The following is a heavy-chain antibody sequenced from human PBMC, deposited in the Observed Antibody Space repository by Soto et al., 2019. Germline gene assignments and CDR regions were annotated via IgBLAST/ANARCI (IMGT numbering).Heavy chain of an antibody. Sequence: PGESLKISCKGSVYSFTSYWISWVRQMPGKGLEWMGRIDPSDSYTNYSPSFQGHVTISADKSISTAYLQWSSLKASDTAMYYCARLMKPFSIAARHSYYYYYYGMDVWGQGTTVTVSS. D-gene: IGHD6-6*01. V-gene: IGHV5-10-1*01. J-gene: IGHJ6*02. CDR2: IDPSDSYT. CDR3: ARLMKPFSIAARHSYYYYYYGMDV. CDR1: VYSFTSYW.